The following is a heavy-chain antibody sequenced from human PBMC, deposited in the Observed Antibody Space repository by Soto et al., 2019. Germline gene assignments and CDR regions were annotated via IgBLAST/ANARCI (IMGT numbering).Heavy chain of an antibody. CDR2: IIPILGIA. Sequence: QVQLVQSGAEVKKPGSSVKVSCKASGGTFSSYTISWVRQAPGQGLEWMGRIIPILGIANYAQKFQGRVTITADKSTSTAYMELSSLRSEDTAVYYCARDPPPDTAMPTSDYWGQGTLVTVSS. D-gene: IGHD5-18*01. J-gene: IGHJ4*02. CDR3: ARDPPPDTAMPTSDY. V-gene: IGHV1-69*08. CDR1: GGTFSSYT.